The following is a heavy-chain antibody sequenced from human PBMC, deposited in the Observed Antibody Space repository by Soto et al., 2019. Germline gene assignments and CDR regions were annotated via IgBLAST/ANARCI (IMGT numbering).Heavy chain of an antibody. Sequence: VASVKVSCKASGYTFTSYGISWVRQAPGQGLEWMGWISAYNGNTNYAQKLQGRVTMTTDTSTSTAYMELRSLRSDDTAVYYCATDYGGNPSYHYYYGMDVWGQGTTVTVSS. V-gene: IGHV1-18*01. D-gene: IGHD4-17*01. CDR1: GYTFTSYG. J-gene: IGHJ6*02. CDR3: ATDYGGNPSYHYYYGMDV. CDR2: ISAYNGNT.